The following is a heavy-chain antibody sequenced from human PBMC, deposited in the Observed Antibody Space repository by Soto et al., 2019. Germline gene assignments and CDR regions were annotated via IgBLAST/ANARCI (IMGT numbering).Heavy chain of an antibody. J-gene: IGHJ4*02. V-gene: IGHV3-74*01. CDR2: INSDGSTT. D-gene: IGHD1-26*01. Sequence: GGSLRLSCAASGFTFSSYWMHWVRQAPGKGLVWVSRINSDGSTTSYADSVKGRFTISRDNAKNTLYLQMNSLRAEDTAVYYCASIVRATNLDYWGQGALVTVSS. CDR3: ASIVRATNLDY. CDR1: GFTFSSYW.